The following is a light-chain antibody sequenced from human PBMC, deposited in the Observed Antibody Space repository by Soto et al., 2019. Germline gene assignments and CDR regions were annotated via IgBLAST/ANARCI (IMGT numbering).Light chain of an antibody. V-gene: IGKV3-11*01. CDR1: QSFRGL. J-gene: IGKJ5*01. CDR3: KQRHMWPIT. Sequence: EVVLTQSPVTLSLSPGERATLSCRASQSFRGLLAWYHQKPGQAPRLLIYDAYNKATDIPPRFSGSGSGTDFTLTISSLEPEDSAVYYCKQRHMWPITFGQGTRLEIK. CDR2: DAY.